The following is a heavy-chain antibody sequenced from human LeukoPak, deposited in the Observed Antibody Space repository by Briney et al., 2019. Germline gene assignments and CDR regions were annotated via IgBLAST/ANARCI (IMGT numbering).Heavy chain of an antibody. D-gene: IGHD6-13*01. CDR2: ISGSGGRT. CDR3: AKGGGSSSWNFDY. J-gene: IGHJ4*02. CDR1: GFTFSSYD. Sequence: GGSLRLSCAASGFTFSSYDMSWVRQAPGKGLEWVSGISGSGGRTYYADSVKGRFTISRDNSKNTLYLQMNSLRAEDSAVYYCAKGGGSSSWNFDYWGQGTLVTVSS. V-gene: IGHV3-23*01.